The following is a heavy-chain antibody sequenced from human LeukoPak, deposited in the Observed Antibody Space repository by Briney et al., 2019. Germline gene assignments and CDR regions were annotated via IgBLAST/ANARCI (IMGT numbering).Heavy chain of an antibody. Sequence: ASVKVSCKASGYTFTGYYMHWVRQAPGQGLEWMGWINPNSGGTNYAQKFQGRVTMTRDTSISTAYVELSRLRSDDTAVYYCASRILRNSGSYNSNAFDIWGQGTMVTVSS. CDR3: ASRILRNSGSYNSNAFDI. CDR2: INPNSGGT. V-gene: IGHV1-2*02. D-gene: IGHD1-26*01. CDR1: GYTFTGYY. J-gene: IGHJ3*02.